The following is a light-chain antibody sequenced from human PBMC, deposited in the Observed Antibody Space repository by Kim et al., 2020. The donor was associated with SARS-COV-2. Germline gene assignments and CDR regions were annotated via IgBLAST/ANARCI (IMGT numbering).Light chain of an antibody. CDR3: QHYHNWPPWT. Sequence: FPGERATLSCRATQDIINHLAWYQQKPDQAPSLLIFGASTRAAGVPGRFTGSGSGTEFNLTISSLQSEDVAVYYCQHYHNWPPWTFGQGTKVDIK. V-gene: IGKV3-15*01. J-gene: IGKJ1*01. CDR1: QDIINH. CDR2: GAS.